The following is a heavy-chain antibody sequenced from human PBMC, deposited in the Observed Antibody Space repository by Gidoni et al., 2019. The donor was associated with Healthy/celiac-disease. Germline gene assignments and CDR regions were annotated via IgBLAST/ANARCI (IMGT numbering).Heavy chain of an antibody. D-gene: IGHD6-13*01. V-gene: IGHV3-48*03. CDR2: ISSSGSTI. Sequence: EVQLVESGGGLVQPGGSLRLSCAASGFTFSSYEMNWVRQAPGKGLEWVSYISSSGSTIYYADSVKGRFTISRDNAKNSLYLQMNSLRAEDTAVYYCARVRAAAGNVYGAFDIWGQGTMVTVSS. CDR1: GFTFSSYE. CDR3: ARVRAAAGNVYGAFDI. J-gene: IGHJ3*02.